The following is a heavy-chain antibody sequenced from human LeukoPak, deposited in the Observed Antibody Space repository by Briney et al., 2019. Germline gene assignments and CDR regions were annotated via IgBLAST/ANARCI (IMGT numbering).Heavy chain of an antibody. D-gene: IGHD6-13*01. CDR3: AKPAYSSLYGMDV. J-gene: IGHJ6*02. V-gene: IGHV3-23*01. Sequence: PGGSLRLSCAASGFTFSNYAMSWVRQAPGKGLEWVSSISGSGTITYYADSVKGRFTISRDNSKNTLYLQMNSLRAEDTAVYYCAKPAYSSLYGMDVWGQGTTVTVSS. CDR1: GFTFSNYA. CDR2: ISGSGTIT.